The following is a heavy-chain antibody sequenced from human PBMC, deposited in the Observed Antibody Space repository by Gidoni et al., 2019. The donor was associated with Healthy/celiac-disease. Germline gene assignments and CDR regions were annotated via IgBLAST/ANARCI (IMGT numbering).Heavy chain of an antibody. J-gene: IGHJ6*02. V-gene: IGHV4-61*02. CDR3: ARARRLAAAGTGWYV. CDR2: IYTSGST. CDR1: GGSISSGSYY. Sequence: QVQLQESGPGLVKPSQTLSLTCTVSGGSISSGSYYWRWIRQPAGKGLEWIGRIYTSGSTNYNPSLKSRVTISVDTSKNQFSLKLSSVTAADTAVYYCARARRLAAAGTGWYVWGQGTTVTVSS. D-gene: IGHD6-13*01.